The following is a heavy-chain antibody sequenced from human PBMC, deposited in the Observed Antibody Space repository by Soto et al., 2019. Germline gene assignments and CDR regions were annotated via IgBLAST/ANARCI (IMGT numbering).Heavy chain of an antibody. Sequence: GESLKISCKGSGYSFTSYWIGWVRQMPGKGLEWMGIIYPGDSDPRYSPSFQGQVTIAADKSISTAYLQWSSLKASDTAMYYCARRTDIVVVVAGAGDAFDIWGQGTMVTVSS. CDR1: GYSFTSYW. CDR3: ARRTDIVVVVAGAGDAFDI. D-gene: IGHD2-15*01. CDR2: IYPGDSDP. V-gene: IGHV5-51*01. J-gene: IGHJ3*02.